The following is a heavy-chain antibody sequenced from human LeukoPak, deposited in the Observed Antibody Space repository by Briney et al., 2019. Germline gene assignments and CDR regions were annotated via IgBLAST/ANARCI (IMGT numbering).Heavy chain of an antibody. V-gene: IGHV3-7*01. CDR3: ASGNAVDY. CDR1: EFIFSNYW. CDR2: IKQDGVEK. Sequence: GGSLRLSCAVSEFIFSNYWVTWVRQAPGKGLEWVANIKQDGVEKYYADSVKGRFTISRDTAKNPLYLQMNSLRVEDTALYYCASGNAVDYWGRGTLVTVSS. J-gene: IGHJ4*02. D-gene: IGHD1-26*01.